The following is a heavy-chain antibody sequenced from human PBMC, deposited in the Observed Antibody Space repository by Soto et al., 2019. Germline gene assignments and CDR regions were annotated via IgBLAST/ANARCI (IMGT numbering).Heavy chain of an antibody. V-gene: IGHV4-4*02. J-gene: IGHJ4*01. D-gene: IGHD6-6*01. Sequence: SETLSLTCAVSGGSIGSSNWWSWVRQSPGKGLEWIGEIHDSGSTNYSPSLKSRLTISVDTSKNQLSLELNSVTAADTAVYYCARSTIAPHLFMYPFDYWGQGTLVTVSS. CDR1: GGSIGSSNW. CDR2: IHDSGST. CDR3: ARSTIAPHLFMYPFDY.